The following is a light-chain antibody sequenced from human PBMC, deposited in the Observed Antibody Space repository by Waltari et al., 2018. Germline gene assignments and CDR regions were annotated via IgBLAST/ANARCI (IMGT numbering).Light chain of an antibody. Sequence: QSALTQPASVSGSPGQAITISCTGTNSDVGGYNYVSWYQQHPGQATNLMIYEVSNRPSGGSYRFSGSKSANTASLTISGLQAEDEADYYCASYSSFNTLGSFGTGTKVTVL. J-gene: IGLJ1*01. V-gene: IGLV2-14*01. CDR2: EVS. CDR1: NSDVGGYNY. CDR3: ASYSSFNTLGS.